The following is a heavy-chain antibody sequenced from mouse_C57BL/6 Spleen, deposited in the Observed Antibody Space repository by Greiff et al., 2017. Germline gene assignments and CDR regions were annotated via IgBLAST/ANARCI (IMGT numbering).Heavy chain of an antibody. CDR1: GYTFTSYW. CDR3: ARSLGHYAMDY. Sequence: QVQLQQSGAELAKPGASVKLSCKASGYTFTSYWMHWVKQRPGKGLEWIGYINPSSGYTKYNQKFKDKATLPADKSSVTAYMQLSSLTYEDSAVYYCARSLGHYAMDYWGQGTSVTVSS. CDR2: INPSSGYT. J-gene: IGHJ4*01. D-gene: IGHD4-1*01. V-gene: IGHV1-7*01.